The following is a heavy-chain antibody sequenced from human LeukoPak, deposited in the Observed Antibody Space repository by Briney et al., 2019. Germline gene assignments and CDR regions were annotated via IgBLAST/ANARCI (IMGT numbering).Heavy chain of an antibody. V-gene: IGHV3-48*01. CDR3: ARDLISGAYTFDY. Sequence: GGSLRLSCAASGFTFSTFSMNWVRQAPGKGLEWVSYISSNSGTIYYAASVKGRFTISRDNAKNSLSLQMNSLRREDTAVYYCARDLISGAYTFDYWGQGTLVTVSS. J-gene: IGHJ4*02. CDR1: GFTFSTFS. CDR2: ISSNSGTI. D-gene: IGHD1-26*01.